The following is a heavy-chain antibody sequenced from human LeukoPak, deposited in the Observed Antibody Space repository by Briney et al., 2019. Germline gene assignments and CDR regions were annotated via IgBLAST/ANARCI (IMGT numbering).Heavy chain of an antibody. CDR3: ARAFPPGVTARPRFDY. Sequence: SETLSLTCTVSGGSISSYYWSWIRQAPGKGPEWIGEVNHSGGTNYNPSLESRVIISVDPSKKQVSLKLNSVTAADTAVYYCARAFPPGVTARPRFDYWGQGTQVTVSS. CDR2: VNHSGGT. D-gene: IGHD4-11*01. V-gene: IGHV4-34*01. J-gene: IGHJ4*02. CDR1: GGSISSYY.